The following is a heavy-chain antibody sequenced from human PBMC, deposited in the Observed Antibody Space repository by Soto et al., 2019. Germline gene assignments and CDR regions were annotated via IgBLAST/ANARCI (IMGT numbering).Heavy chain of an antibody. V-gene: IGHV4-39*01. D-gene: IGHD1-1*01. J-gene: IGHJ4*02. CDR1: GGSISSPSYN. CDR2: FFYGGRT. CDR3: ATVASTHFDS. Sequence: QVQLQQSGPGLLKPSETLSLTCTVSGGSISSPSYNWGWVRQPPGKGPEWIGSFFYGGRTHYSPSLGSRLSISVDTARSQVSLILTSVTAADTAVYYCATVASTHFDSWGRGALVVVSS.